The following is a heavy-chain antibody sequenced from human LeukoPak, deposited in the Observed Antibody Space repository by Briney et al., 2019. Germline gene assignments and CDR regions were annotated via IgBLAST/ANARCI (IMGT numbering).Heavy chain of an antibody. D-gene: IGHD4-17*01. CDR3: ARGSYGDYVYFDY. Sequence: GGSLRLSCAASGFTFSSYSMNWVRQAPGKGLEWVSSISSSSSYIYYADSVKGRFTISRDNAKNSLYLQMNSLRAEDTAVYYCARGSYGDYVYFDYWGQGTLVTVSS. CDR2: ISSSSSYI. V-gene: IGHV3-21*01. CDR1: GFTFSSYS. J-gene: IGHJ4*02.